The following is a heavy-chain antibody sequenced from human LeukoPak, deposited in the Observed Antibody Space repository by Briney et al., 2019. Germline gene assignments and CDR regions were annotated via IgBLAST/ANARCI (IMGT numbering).Heavy chain of an antibody. CDR3: AKLAEWLVRDYYYYGMDV. CDR1: GFTFSSYG. CDR2: ISYDGTNK. Sequence: GGSLRLSCAASGFTFSSYGMHWVRQAPGQGLEWMAVISYDGTNKYYADSVKGRLTISRDNSKNTLYLQMNSLRAEDTAVYYCAKLAEWLVRDYYYYGMDVWGQGTTVTVSS. D-gene: IGHD6-19*01. J-gene: IGHJ6*02. V-gene: IGHV3-30*18.